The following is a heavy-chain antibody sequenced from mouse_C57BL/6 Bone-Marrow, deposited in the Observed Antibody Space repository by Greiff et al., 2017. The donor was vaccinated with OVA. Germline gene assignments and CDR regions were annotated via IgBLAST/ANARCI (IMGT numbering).Heavy chain of an antibody. J-gene: IGHJ3*01. CDR1: GYTFTSYW. CDR3: ARRYYGSSPAGLAY. D-gene: IGHD1-1*01. Sequence: QVQLQQPGAELVKPGASVKLSCKASGYTFTSYWMQWVKQRPGQGLEWIGEIDPSDSYTHYNQKFKGKATLTVDTSSSTAYMQLSSLTSEDSAVYYCARRYYGSSPAGLAYWGQGTLVTVSA. V-gene: IGHV1-50*01. CDR2: IDPSDSYT.